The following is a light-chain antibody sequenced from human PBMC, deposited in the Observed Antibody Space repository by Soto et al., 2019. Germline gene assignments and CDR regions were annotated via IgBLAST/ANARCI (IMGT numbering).Light chain of an antibody. J-gene: IGLJ2*01. Sequence: QLVLTQSPSASASLGASVKLTCTLSSGHSSYAIAWHQKQPGKGPRYLMDLNNDGSHTKGDGIPDRFSGSSSGADRYLIISSLQSEDEADYYCQTWGTGFQFFGVGTKLTVL. CDR1: SGHSSYA. CDR2: LNNDGSH. V-gene: IGLV4-69*01. CDR3: QTWGTGFQF.